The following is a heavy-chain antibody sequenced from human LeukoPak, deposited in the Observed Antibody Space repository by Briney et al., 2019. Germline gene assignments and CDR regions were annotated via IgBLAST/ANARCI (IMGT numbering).Heavy chain of an antibody. J-gene: IGHJ4*02. CDR2: IWYDGSNK. D-gene: IGHD3-3*01. CDR1: GFTFSTYV. CDR3: ARDLEIGSSSYYFDY. V-gene: IGHV3-33*01. Sequence: GRSLRLSCAASGFTFSTYVMHWVRQAPGKGMEWVAVIWYDGSNKYYADSVRGRFTISRDNFKNTLYLQMNSLRAEDTAVYYCARDLEIGSSSYYFDYWGQGTLVTVSS.